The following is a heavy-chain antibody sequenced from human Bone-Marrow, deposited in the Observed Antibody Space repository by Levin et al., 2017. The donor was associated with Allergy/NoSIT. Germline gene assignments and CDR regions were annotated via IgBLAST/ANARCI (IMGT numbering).Heavy chain of an antibody. D-gene: IGHD3-10*01. V-gene: IGHV4-39*01. CDR2: IYYSGST. CDR3: ARRRSGGFGEFSQRPPDGYFDL. CDR1: GGSISSSSYY. J-gene: IGHJ2*01. Sequence: KASETLSLTCTVSGGSISSSSYYWGWIRQPPGKGLEWIGSIYYSGSTYYNPSLKSRVTISVDTSKNQFSLKLSSVTAADTAVYYCARRRSGGFGEFSQRPPDGYFDLWGRGTLVTVSS.